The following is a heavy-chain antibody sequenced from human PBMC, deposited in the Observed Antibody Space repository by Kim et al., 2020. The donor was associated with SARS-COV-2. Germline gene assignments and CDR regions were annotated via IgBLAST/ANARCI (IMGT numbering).Heavy chain of an antibody. CDR3: ARHRSGYLTALDY. CDR2: IYYSGIT. Sequence: SETLSLTCTVSGGSISSYYWSWIRQPPRKGLEWIGYIYYSGITNYNPSLKSRVTISVDTSKYQMSLKLSSVTAADAAVYYCARHRSGYLTALDYWGQGTLVTVSS. D-gene: IGHD3-22*01. CDR1: GGSISSYY. V-gene: IGHV4-59*08. J-gene: IGHJ4*02.